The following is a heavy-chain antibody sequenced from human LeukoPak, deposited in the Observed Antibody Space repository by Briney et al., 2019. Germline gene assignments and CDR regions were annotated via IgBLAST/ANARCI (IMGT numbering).Heavy chain of an antibody. CDR1: GGSINSGAYY. CDR2: IYYSGST. CDR3: ARDKWFGELSNFDY. J-gene: IGHJ4*02. V-gene: IGHV4-39*07. D-gene: IGHD3-10*01. Sequence: SQTLSLTCTVSGGSINSGAYYWSWIRQPAGKGLEWIGSIYYSGSTYYNPSLKSRVTISVDTSKNQFSLKLSSVTAADTAVYYCARDKWFGELSNFDYWGQGTLVTVSS.